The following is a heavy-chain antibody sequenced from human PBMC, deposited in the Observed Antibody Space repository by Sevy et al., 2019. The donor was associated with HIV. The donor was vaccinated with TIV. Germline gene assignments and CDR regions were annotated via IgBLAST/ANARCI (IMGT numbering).Heavy chain of an antibody. D-gene: IGHD2-15*01. Sequence: SETLSLTCTVSGGSISSSSYYWGWIRQPPGKGLEWIGSIYYSGSTYYNPSLKSRVTISVDTSKNQFSLKLSSVTAADTAVYYCARWAAGVVVAATPVFYYHGMDVWGQGTTVTVSS. CDR1: GGSISSSSYY. CDR2: IYYSGST. CDR3: ARWAAGVVVAATPVFYYHGMDV. V-gene: IGHV4-39*01. J-gene: IGHJ6*02.